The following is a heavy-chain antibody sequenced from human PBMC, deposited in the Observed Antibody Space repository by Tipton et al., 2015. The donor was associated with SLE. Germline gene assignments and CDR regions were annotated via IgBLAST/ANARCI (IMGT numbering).Heavy chain of an antibody. CDR1: GGSFSGYY. Sequence: TLSLTCAVYGGSFSGYYWSWIRQPPGKGLEWIGEISHSGSTNYNPSLKSRVTISMDTSKNQFSLKVTSVTDADTAVYYCAREYCISRSCQSARALTWGQGTLVTVSS. CDR3: AREYCISRSCQSARALT. V-gene: IGHV4-34*01. J-gene: IGHJ5*02. CDR2: ISHSGST. D-gene: IGHD2-2*01.